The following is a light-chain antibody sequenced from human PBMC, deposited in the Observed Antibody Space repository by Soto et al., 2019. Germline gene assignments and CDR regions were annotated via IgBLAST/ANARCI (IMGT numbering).Light chain of an antibody. CDR2: AAS. CDR1: QSISSY. V-gene: IGKV1-39*01. J-gene: IGKJ4*01. Sequence: EIKLTNAPCSLSASVGARVALTGRASQSISSYLNWYQQKPGKAPKLLIYAASSLQSGVPSRFSGSGSGTDFTLTISSLQPEDFATYYCQQSYSTPPTFGGGTKVDIK. CDR3: QQSYSTPPT.